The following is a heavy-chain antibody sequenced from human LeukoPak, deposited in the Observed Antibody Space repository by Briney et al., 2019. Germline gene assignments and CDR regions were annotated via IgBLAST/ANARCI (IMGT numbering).Heavy chain of an antibody. J-gene: IGHJ5*02. CDR2: IYYTGNT. Sequence: SETLSLTCTVSGGSISSSGSYWGWIRQPPGKGLEWIGSIYYTGNTYNPSLKSRVTISVDTSKNQFSLNLTSVNAADTAVYYCARVMAARREDLNWFDPWGQGTLVTVSS. CDR1: GGSISSSGSY. CDR3: ARVMAARREDLNWFDP. V-gene: IGHV4-39*07. D-gene: IGHD6-6*01.